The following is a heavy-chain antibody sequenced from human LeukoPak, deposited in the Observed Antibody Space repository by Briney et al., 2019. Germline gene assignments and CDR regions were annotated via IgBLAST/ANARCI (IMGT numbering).Heavy chain of an antibody. CDR3: ARVRYSYVDC. CDR1: GGSVSSGSYY. D-gene: IGHD5-18*01. CDR2: IYYSGST. V-gene: IGHV4-61*01. Sequence: PSETLSLTCTVSGGSVSSGSYYWSWIRQPPGKGLEWIGYIYYSGSTNYNPSLKSRVTISVDTSKNQFSLKLSSVTAADTAVYYCARVRYSYVDCWGQGTLVTVSS. J-gene: IGHJ4*02.